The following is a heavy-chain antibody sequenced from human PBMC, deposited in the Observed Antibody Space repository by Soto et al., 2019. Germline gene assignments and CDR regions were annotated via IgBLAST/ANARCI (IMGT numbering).Heavy chain of an antibody. D-gene: IGHD3-9*01. CDR1: GFTFSIYA. J-gene: IGHJ4*02. CDR2: ISGSGGST. Sequence: GGSLRLSCAASGFTFSIYAMSWVRQAPGKGLEWVSAISGSGGSTYYADSVKGRFTISRDNSKNTLYLQMNSLRAEDTAVYYCAKAPAGYYSFDYWGQGTLVTVSS. V-gene: IGHV3-23*01. CDR3: AKAPAGYYSFDY.